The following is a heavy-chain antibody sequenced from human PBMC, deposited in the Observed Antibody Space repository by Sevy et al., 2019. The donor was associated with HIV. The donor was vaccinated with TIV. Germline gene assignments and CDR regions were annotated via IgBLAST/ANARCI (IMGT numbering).Heavy chain of an antibody. CDR3: ARDHMVRGVPYPVYFDY. CDR1: GGSISSYY. CDR2: IYTSGST. D-gene: IGHD3-10*01. V-gene: IGHV4-4*07. Sequence: SETLSLTCTVSGGSISSYYWSWIRQPVGKGLEWIGRIYTSGSTNYNPSLKSRVTMSVDTSKNQFSLKLSSVTAADTAVYYCARDHMVRGVPYPVYFDYWGQGTLVTVSS. J-gene: IGHJ4*02.